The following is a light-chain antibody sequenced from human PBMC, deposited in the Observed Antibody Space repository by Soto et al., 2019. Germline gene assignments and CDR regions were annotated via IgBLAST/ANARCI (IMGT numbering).Light chain of an antibody. CDR2: GAS. CDR3: QHYSNGPRT. J-gene: IGKJ1*01. CDR1: QSVSSN. Sequence: EIVMTQSPATLSVSPGERATLSCRASQSVSSNLARYQQKPGQAPRLLIYGASTRATGIPARFSGSGSGTEFPLTISSLQSEDFAVYYCQHYSNGPRTFGQGTKVEIK. V-gene: IGKV3-15*01.